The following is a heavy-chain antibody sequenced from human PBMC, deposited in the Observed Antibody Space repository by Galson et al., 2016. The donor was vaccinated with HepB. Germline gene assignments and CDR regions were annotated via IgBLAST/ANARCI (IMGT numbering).Heavy chain of an antibody. Sequence: SLRLSCAASGFTLSDYYMSWIRQAPGKGLEWVSYISSTGSYTNYTDSVKGRFTISRDNAKNSLYLQMNGLRAEDTAVYYCARVGESYYYFYMDVWGKGTTVTVS. J-gene: IGHJ6*03. V-gene: IGHV3-11*06. CDR1: GFTLSDYY. D-gene: IGHD3-10*01. CDR3: ARVGESYYYFYMDV. CDR2: ISSTGSYT.